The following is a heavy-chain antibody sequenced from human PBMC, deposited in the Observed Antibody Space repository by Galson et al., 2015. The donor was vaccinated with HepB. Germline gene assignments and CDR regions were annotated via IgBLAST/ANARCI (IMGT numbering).Heavy chain of an antibody. D-gene: IGHD4-17*01. CDR2: ISYDGSNK. V-gene: IGHV3-30*18. CDR1: GFPFSSYG. Sequence: SLRLSCAASGFPFSSYGMHWVRQAPGKGLEWVAVISYDGSNKYYADSVKGRFTISRDNSKNTLYLQMNSLRAEDTAVYYCAKDPTVTGNYWGQGTLVTVSS. J-gene: IGHJ4*02. CDR3: AKDPTVTGNY.